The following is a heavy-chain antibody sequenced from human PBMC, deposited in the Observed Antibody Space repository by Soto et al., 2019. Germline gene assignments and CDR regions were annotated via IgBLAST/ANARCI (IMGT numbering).Heavy chain of an antibody. V-gene: IGHV1-18*01. CDR1: GYTFTSYC. CDR3: ARDFASNPKFDY. J-gene: IGHJ4*02. CDR2: ISAYNGNT. Sequence: ASVKVSCKASGYTFTSYCISWVRQAPGQGLEWMGWISAYNGNTNYAQKLQGRVTMTTDTSTSTAYMELRSLRSDDTAVYYCARDFASNPKFDYWGQGTLVTVSS. D-gene: IGHD4-4*01.